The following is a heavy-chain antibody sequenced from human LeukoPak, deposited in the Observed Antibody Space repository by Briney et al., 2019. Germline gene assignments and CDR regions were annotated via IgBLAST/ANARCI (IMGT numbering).Heavy chain of an antibody. Sequence: SETLSLTCTVSGGSFSTDYWSWIRQPPGKGLEWIGYIYYSGFTDYNPSLKSRVTMSVDTSKNQFSLKLSSVTAADTAVYFCARAVISFAGLIATGFDSWGQGTLVTISS. D-gene: IGHD3-16*02. CDR2: IYYSGFT. CDR1: GGSFSTDY. CDR3: ARAVISFAGLIATGFDS. V-gene: IGHV4-59*01. J-gene: IGHJ4*02.